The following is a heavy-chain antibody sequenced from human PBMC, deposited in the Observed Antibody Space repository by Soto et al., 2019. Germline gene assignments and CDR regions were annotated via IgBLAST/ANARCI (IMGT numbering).Heavy chain of an antibody. CDR2: IYYSGST. V-gene: IGHV4-39*01. CDR1: GGSIGSSSYY. D-gene: IGHD3-3*01. Sequence: LSLTCTVSGGSIGSSSYYWGWIRQPPGKGLEWIGSIYYSGSTYYNPSLKSRVTISVDTSKNQFSLKLSSVTAADTAVYYCARHGDKNDDFWSGYYRYYGMDVWGQGTTVTVSS. J-gene: IGHJ6*02. CDR3: ARHGDKNDDFWSGYYRYYGMDV.